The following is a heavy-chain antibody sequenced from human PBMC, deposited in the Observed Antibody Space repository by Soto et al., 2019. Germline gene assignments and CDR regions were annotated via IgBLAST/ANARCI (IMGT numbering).Heavy chain of an antibody. CDR3: AGHIDTNGDEVFGP. CDR2: IYYSGST. V-gene: IGHV4-59*01. CDR1: GGSISSYY. D-gene: IGHD2-21*01. Sequence: SETLSVTCTVSGGSISSYYWSWSRQPPWQGLEWIGYIYYSGSTNYNPSLKRRVTISVDTSKNQFSLKLSSVTAADTAVYYCAGHIDTNGDEVFGPWGQGTLVTVSS. J-gene: IGHJ5*02.